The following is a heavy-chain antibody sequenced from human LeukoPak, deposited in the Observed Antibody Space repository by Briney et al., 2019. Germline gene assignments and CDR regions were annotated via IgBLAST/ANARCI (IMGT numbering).Heavy chain of an antibody. CDR1: RGSISNYY. CDR2: IYYSGST. CDR3: ARRGYSSGWYYFVY. D-gene: IGHD6-19*01. Sequence: SETLSLTCTVSRGSISNYYWNWIRQPPGKGLEFIGYIYYSGSTTYNPSLKSRVTISVDTSKNQFSLKLISVTAADTAVYYCARRGYSSGWYYFVYWGQGTLVTVSS. J-gene: IGHJ4*02. V-gene: IGHV4-59*08.